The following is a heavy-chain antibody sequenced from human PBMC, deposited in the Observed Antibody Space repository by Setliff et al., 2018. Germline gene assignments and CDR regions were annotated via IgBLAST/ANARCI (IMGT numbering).Heavy chain of an antibody. Sequence: ASVKVSCKASGYIFSDHYMHWVRQAPGQGLEWMGLINLGGGSTSYAQKFQGRVTMTEDTSTDTAYMDMSSLRSEDTAVYYCARDVFPYHYEGAFDIWGQGTMVTVSS. CDR2: INLGGGST. V-gene: IGHV1-46*01. J-gene: IGHJ3*02. CDR3: ARDVFPYHYEGAFDI. CDR1: GYIFSDHY. D-gene: IGHD3-22*01.